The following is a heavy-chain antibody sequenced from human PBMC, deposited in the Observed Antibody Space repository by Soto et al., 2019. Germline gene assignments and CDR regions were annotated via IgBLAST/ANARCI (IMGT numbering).Heavy chain of an antibody. CDR1: GFTFSSYA. Sequence: QVQLVESGGGVVQPGRSLRLSCAASGFTFSSYAMHWVRQAPGKGLEWVAVISYDGSNKYYADSVKGRFTISRDNSKNTLYLQMNSLRDEDTAVYYCASYDSTTTDAFDIWGQGTMVTVSS. CDR3: ASYDSTTTDAFDI. D-gene: IGHD3-22*01. CDR2: ISYDGSNK. J-gene: IGHJ3*02. V-gene: IGHV3-30-3*01.